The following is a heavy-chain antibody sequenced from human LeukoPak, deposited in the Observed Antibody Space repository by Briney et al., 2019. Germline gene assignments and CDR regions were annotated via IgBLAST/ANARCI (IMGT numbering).Heavy chain of an antibody. CDR1: GFTFSSYW. J-gene: IGHJ4*02. D-gene: IGHD6-13*01. Sequence: PGGSLRLSCAASGFTFSSYWMNWVRQAPGKGLEWVANIKQGGSEKYYVDSVKGRFTISRDNAKNSLYLQMNSLRAEDTAVYYCASPYSSRWYELCYWGQGTLVTVSS. CDR2: IKQGGSEK. CDR3: ASPYSSRWYELCY. V-gene: IGHV3-7*01.